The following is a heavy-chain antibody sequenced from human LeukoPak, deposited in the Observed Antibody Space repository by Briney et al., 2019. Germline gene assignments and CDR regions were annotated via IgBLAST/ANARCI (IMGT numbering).Heavy chain of an antibody. CDR1: GFTFSTYG. Sequence: GGSLRLSCAASGFTFSTYGMHWVRQAPGKGLEWVAVIWYDGSNKYYADSVKGRFTISRDNSKNTLYLQMNSLRAEDTAVYYCARDGLLRFLEWPISTGYYYMDVWGKGTTVTVSS. CDR3: ARDGLLRFLEWPISTGYYYMDV. CDR2: IWYDGSNK. D-gene: IGHD3-3*01. J-gene: IGHJ6*03. V-gene: IGHV3-33*01.